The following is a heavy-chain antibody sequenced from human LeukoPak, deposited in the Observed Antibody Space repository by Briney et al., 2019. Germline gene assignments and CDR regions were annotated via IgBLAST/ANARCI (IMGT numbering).Heavy chain of an antibody. Sequence: ASVKVSCKASGYTFTSFGITWMRPAPGQGLEWMGWISAYNGNTNYAQKLQGRVTVTTGTSTSTAYMELRSLRSDDTAVYYCARDLAGATTGAIPLFDYWGQGTLVTVSS. CDR3: ARDLAGATTGAIPLFDY. J-gene: IGHJ4*02. D-gene: IGHD1-1*01. CDR1: GYTFTSFG. CDR2: ISAYNGNT. V-gene: IGHV1-18*01.